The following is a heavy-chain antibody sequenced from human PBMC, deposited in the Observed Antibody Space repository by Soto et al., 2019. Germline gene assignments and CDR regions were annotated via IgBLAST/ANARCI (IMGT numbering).Heavy chain of an antibody. CDR3: VKGAGLRYFDWLSSDY. J-gene: IGHJ4*02. Sequence: GGSLRLSCSASGFTFSSYAMHWVRQAPGKGLEYVSAISSNGGSTYYADSVKGRFTISRDNSKNTLYLQMSSLRAEDTAVYYCVKGAGLRYFDWLSSDYWGQGTPVTVSA. V-gene: IGHV3-64D*06. CDR2: ISSNGGST. D-gene: IGHD3-9*01. CDR1: GFTFSSYA.